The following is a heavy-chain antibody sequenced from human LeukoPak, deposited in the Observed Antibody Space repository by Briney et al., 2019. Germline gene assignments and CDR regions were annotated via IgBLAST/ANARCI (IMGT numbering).Heavy chain of an antibody. D-gene: IGHD4-17*01. Sequence: SETLSLTCTVSGGSISSSSYYWGWIRQPPGKGLEWIGSIYYSGTTYYNPSLKSRVTISVDTSKNQFSLKLRSVTDADTAVYYCARDWSDNGDGYFQHWGQGTLVTVSS. J-gene: IGHJ1*01. CDR2: IYYSGTT. CDR3: ARDWSDNGDGYFQH. V-gene: IGHV4-39*07. CDR1: GGSISSSSYY.